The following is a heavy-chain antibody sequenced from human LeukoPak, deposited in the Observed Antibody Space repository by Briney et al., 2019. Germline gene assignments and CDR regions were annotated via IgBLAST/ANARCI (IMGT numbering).Heavy chain of an antibody. D-gene: IGHD5-24*01. CDR1: GYSFTSYW. CDR2: IYPTDSDT. V-gene: IGHV5-51*01. Sequence: GESLKISCKGSGYSFTSYWIGWVRQMPGKGLEWMGYIYPTDSDTRYSPSFQGQVTISADRSIATAYLQWSSLKASDTAMHYCARRGDVSSLMASDIWGQGTMVTVSS. J-gene: IGHJ3*02. CDR3: ARRGDVSSLMASDI.